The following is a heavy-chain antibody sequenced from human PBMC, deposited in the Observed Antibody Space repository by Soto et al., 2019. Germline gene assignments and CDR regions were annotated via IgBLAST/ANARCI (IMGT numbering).Heavy chain of an antibody. V-gene: IGHV4-4*07. CDR1: GGDISTYY. J-gene: IGHJ5*02. CDR2: IYSSGST. CDR3: ARGQRFSDWFDP. D-gene: IGHD3-3*01. Sequence: QVQLQESGPGLVKPSATLSLTCTVSGGDISTYYWTWIRQPAGKGREWIGRIYSSGSTKYNPSLKSRVSMSLDTSKNQFSLRLSSVTAADAAVYYCARGQRFSDWFDPWGQGTLVTVSS.